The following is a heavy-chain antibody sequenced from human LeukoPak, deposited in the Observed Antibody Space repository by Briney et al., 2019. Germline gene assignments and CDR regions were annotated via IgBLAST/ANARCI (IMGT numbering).Heavy chain of an antibody. J-gene: IGHJ4*02. Sequence: SETLSLTCTVSGGSITSYYWSWIRQPPGKGLEWIGYIYYSGNTNFNPSLKSRVTISVDMSKNQFSLKLSSVTAADTAVYYCARHEVAAAGLFFDYWGQGTLVTVSS. CDR3: ARHEVAAAGLFFDY. CDR2: IYYSGNT. D-gene: IGHD6-13*01. CDR1: GGSITSYY. V-gene: IGHV4-59*08.